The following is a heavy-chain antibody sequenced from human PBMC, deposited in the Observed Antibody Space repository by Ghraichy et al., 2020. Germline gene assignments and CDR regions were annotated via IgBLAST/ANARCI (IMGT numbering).Heavy chain of an antibody. D-gene: IGHD6-13*01. Sequence: SQTLSLTCTVSGGSISSSSYYWGWIRQPPGKGLEWIGSICYSGSTYYNPSLKSRVTISVDTSKNQFSLKLSSVTAADTAVYYCARRGAGIAAILFDYWGQGTLVTVSS. CDR1: GGSISSSSYY. J-gene: IGHJ4*02. CDR3: ARRGAGIAAILFDY. CDR2: ICYSGST. V-gene: IGHV4-39*01.